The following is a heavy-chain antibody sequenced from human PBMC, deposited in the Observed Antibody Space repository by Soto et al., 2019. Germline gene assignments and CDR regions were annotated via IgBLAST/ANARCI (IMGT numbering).Heavy chain of an antibody. V-gene: IGHV4-31*03. CDR3: AREGFYDSGYSYYYYGMDV. Sequence: TLSLTCTVSGGSISSGGYYWSWIRQHPGKGLEWIGYIYYSGSTYYNPSLKSRVTISVDTSKNQFSLKLSSVTAADTAVYYCAREGFYDSGYSYYYYGMDVWGQGTTVTVSS. J-gene: IGHJ6*02. CDR2: IYYSGST. CDR1: GGSISSGGYY. D-gene: IGHD5-12*01.